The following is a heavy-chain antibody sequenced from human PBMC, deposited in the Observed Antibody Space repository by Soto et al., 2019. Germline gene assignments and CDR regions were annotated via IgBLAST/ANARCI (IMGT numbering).Heavy chain of an antibody. CDR1: GFSFSGST. Sequence: GGSLRLSCAASGFSFSGSTMHWVRQASGKGLEWIARIKSEANSYATAYAASVKGRFTVSRDDSENTAYLQMNSLQTEDTAVYYCQSSITASGTRTYWGQGALVTVSS. V-gene: IGHV3-73*01. CDR2: IKSEANSYAT. J-gene: IGHJ4*02. CDR3: QSSITASGTRTY. D-gene: IGHD5-12*01.